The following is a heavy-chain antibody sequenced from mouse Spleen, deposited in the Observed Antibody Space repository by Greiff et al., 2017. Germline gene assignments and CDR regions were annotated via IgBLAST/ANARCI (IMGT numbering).Heavy chain of an antibody. V-gene: IGHV1-64*01. CDR3: VLIYYYDGSYVEGYWYFDV. J-gene: IGHJ1*01. CDR2: IHPNSGST. Sequence: QVQLQQPGAELVKPGASVKLSCKASGYTFTSYWMHWVKQRPGQGLEWIGMIHPNSGSTNYNEKFKSKATLTVDKSSSTAYMQLSSLTSEDSAVYYCVLIYYYDGSYVEGYWYFDVWGAGTTVTVSS. D-gene: IGHD1-1*01. CDR1: GYTFTSYW.